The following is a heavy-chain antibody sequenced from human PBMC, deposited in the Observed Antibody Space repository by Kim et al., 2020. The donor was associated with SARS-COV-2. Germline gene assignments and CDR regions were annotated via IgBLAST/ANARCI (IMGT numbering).Heavy chain of an antibody. CDR2: IYYSGST. J-gene: IGHJ6*02. D-gene: IGHD2-2*01. CDR3: AGVPRYCSSTSCDFDYYYYGMDV. Sequence: SETLSLTCTVSGGSISSSSYYWGWIRQPPGKGLEWIGSIYYSGSTYYNPSLKSRVTISVDTSKNQFSLKLSSVTAADTAVYYCAGVPRYCSSTSCDFDYYYYGMDVWGQGTTVTVSS. CDR1: GGSISSSSYY. V-gene: IGHV4-39*01.